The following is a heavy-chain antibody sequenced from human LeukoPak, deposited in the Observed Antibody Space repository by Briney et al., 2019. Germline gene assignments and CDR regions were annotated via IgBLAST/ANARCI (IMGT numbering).Heavy chain of an antibody. CDR2: ISAGGGGT. CDR1: GFTFINYA. CDR3: ARARPWDSSRSYYFGMDV. D-gene: IGHD3-22*01. V-gene: IGHV3-23*01. Sequence: PGGSLRLSCAGSGFTFINYAMSWVRQAPGKGLEWVSTISAGGGGTHYADSVRGRFSISRDSSKNTVYLQMNSLRDEDTAVYYCARARPWDSSRSYYFGMDVWGHGTTVTVSS. J-gene: IGHJ6*02.